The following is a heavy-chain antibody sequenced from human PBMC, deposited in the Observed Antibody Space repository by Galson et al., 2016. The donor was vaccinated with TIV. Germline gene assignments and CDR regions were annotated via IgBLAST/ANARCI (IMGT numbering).Heavy chain of an antibody. CDR2: FSNSDYT. D-gene: IGHD2-21*01. CDR1: GFSVSDNY. CDR3: ARDRRHCGNECYLYYYYGMDV. Sequence: SLRLSCAASGFSVSDNYIDWVRQAPGKGLEWVSIFSNSDYTNYADSVKGRFTISRDNSKNTVYLQMNSLRAEDTAVYYCARDRRHCGNECYLYYYYGMDVWGQGTTVTVSS. J-gene: IGHJ6*02. V-gene: IGHV3-66*03.